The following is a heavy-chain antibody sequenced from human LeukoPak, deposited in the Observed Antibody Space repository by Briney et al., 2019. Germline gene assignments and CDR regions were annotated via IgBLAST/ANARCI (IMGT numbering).Heavy chain of an antibody. V-gene: IGHV1-46*01. CDR2: INPSGGST. Sequence: GASVKVSCKASGGTFSSYAISWVRQAPGQGLEWMGIINPSGGSTSYAQKFQGRVTMTRDTSTSIVYMELSSLRSEDTAVYYCARAPRTYDSRALDAFDIWGQGTMVTVSS. J-gene: IGHJ3*02. CDR3: ARAPRTYDSRALDAFDI. CDR1: GGTFSSYA. D-gene: IGHD3-22*01.